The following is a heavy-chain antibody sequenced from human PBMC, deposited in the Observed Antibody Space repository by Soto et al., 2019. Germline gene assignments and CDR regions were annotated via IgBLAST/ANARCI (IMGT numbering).Heavy chain of an antibody. CDR3: AKDIPLVGSHPDY. Sequence: EVQLLESGGGLVQPGGSLSLSCAASGFPFSSYAMSWVRQAPGKGMEWVSAISGSGGSTYYADSVKGRFTISRDNSKNTLYLQMNSLRAEDTAVYYCAKDIPLVGSHPDYWGQGTLVTVSS. CDR1: GFPFSSYA. J-gene: IGHJ4*02. D-gene: IGHD3-10*01. CDR2: ISGSGGST. V-gene: IGHV3-23*01.